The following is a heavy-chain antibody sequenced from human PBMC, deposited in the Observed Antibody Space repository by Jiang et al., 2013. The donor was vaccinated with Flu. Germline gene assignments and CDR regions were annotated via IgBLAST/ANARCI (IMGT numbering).Heavy chain of an antibody. D-gene: IGHD1-26*01. CDR2: VFTIFGTS. CDR3: ARDLSGKSYFDY. V-gene: IGHV1-69*13. Sequence: KPGASVKVSCKVSGGTFSRYTIAWVRQAPGQGLEWMGGVFTIFGTSTYAQKFQGRVTITADEATSTAFMELTSLRPDDTAVYYCARDLSGKSYFDYWGQGTLVTVSS. CDR1: GGTFSRYT. J-gene: IGHJ4*02.